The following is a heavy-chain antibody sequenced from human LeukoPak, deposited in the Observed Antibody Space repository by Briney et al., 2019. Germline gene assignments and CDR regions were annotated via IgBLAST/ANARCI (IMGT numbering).Heavy chain of an antibody. CDR3: ARIHRYCSGGACYVLDN. CDR2: VYYSGST. Sequence: SETLSLTCVVSGGSVSGYYWGWIRQPPGRGLEWIGYVYYSGSTNYNPSFKSRITISVDTSRNQFSLQLSSVTAADTAVYYCARIHRYCSGGACYVLDNWGQGTLVTVSS. CDR1: GGSVSGYY. V-gene: IGHV4-59*02. D-gene: IGHD2-15*01. J-gene: IGHJ4*02.